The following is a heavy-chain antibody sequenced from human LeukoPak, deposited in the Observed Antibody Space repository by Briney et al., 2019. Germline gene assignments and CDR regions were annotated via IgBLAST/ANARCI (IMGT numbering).Heavy chain of an antibody. D-gene: IGHD2/OR15-2a*01. J-gene: IGHJ5*02. CDR1: GFSFSSYW. CDR2: IYSGETT. Sequence: GGSLRLSCAASGFSFSSYWMSWVRQAPGKGLEWISAIYSGETTHYADSVKGRFTISRDNSKNTLYLQMNSLRVEDTAVYYCARVLKNFYDAKWFDPWGQGTLVTASS. CDR3: ARVLKNFYDAKWFDP. V-gene: IGHV3-53*01.